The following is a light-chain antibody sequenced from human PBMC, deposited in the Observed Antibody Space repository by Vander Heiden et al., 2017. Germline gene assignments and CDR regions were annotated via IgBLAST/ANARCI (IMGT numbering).Light chain of an antibody. CDR3: QQLNSYPRT. V-gene: IGKV1-9*01. CDR2: TAS. Sequence: DIQLTQSPSFLSASAGDRVTITCRASQGISGSLAWYQQRPGKAPKLLIHTASTLQSGGPSRCSGSGSGTEFTLTISSRQPEDFATYYCQQLNSYPRTFGPGTKVDIK. J-gene: IGKJ3*01. CDR1: QGISGS.